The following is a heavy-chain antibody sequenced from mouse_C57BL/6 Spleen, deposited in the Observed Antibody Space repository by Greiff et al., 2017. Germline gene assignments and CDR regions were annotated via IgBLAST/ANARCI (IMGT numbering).Heavy chain of an antibody. CDR2: FYPGSGSI. CDR1: GYTFTEYT. J-gene: IGHJ2*01. CDR3: ARPEEGELGRGYFDD. D-gene: IGHD4-1*01. Sequence: QVQLQQSGAELVKPGASVKLSCKASGYTFTEYTIHWVKQRSGQGLEWIGWFYPGSGSIKYNEKFKDKATLTADKSSSTVYMELSRLTAEDAAVYGCARPEEGELGRGYFDDWGQGTTLTVSS. V-gene: IGHV1-62-2*01.